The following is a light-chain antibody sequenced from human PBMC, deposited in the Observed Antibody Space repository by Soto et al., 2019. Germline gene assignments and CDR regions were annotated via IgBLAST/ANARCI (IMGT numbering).Light chain of an antibody. V-gene: IGLV2-8*01. CDR3: SSTAANTHFV. Sequence: QSALAQPPSASGSPGQSVTITCTGTSSDVGAYNFVSWYQQHPDKAPKLIIYEVTKRPSGVPDRFSGSNSGNTASLTVSGLQADDEAYYYCSSTAANTHFVFGTATKLTVL. CDR1: SSDVGAYNF. J-gene: IGLJ1*01. CDR2: EVT.